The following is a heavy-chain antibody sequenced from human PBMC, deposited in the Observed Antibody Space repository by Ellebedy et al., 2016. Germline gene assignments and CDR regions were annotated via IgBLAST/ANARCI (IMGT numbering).Heavy chain of an antibody. V-gene: IGHV4-39*07. CDR3: ASSMLYSNPDAFDI. CDR1: GGSISSSSYY. CDR2: IYYSGST. Sequence: SETLSLTXTVSGGSISSSSYYWGWIRQPPGKGLEWIGSIYYSGSTYYNPSLKSRVTISVDTSKNQFSLKLSSVTAADTAVYYCASSMLYSNPDAFDIWGQGTMVTVSS. D-gene: IGHD4-11*01. J-gene: IGHJ3*02.